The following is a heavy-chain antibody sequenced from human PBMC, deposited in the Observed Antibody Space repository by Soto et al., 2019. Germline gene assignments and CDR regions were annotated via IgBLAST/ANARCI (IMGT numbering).Heavy chain of an antibody. D-gene: IGHD2-15*01. J-gene: IGHJ6*02. CDR1: GGTFSTYA. Sequence: QDHLVKSGAAVKKPASSVKISCRSTGGTFSTYAFSWVRQAPGQGLEWMGGIIPMFATPIYAQKYQGRVTITADDSTSTAYMEVTSLRSNATAVYFCARGEYDVVVMAGTSRVYQHAYHGMDVWGQGTSVTVSS. CDR3: ARGEYDVVVMAGTSRVYQHAYHGMDV. CDR2: IIPMFATP. V-gene: IGHV1-69*12.